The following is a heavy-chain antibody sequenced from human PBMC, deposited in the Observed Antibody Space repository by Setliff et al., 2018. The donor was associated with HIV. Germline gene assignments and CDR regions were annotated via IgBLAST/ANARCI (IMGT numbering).Heavy chain of an antibody. CDR2: INAGNGNT. V-gene: IGHV1-3*01. CDR1: GYTFTGNY. J-gene: IGHJ6*03. Sequence: ASVKVSCKASGYTFTGNYMHWVRQAPGQGLEWMGWINAGNGNTKYSQKFQGRVTITRDTSASTAHMELSSLRSEDTAVYYCARDSTRWELPYYYMDVWGKGTTVTVSS. CDR3: ARDSTRWELPYYYMDV. D-gene: IGHD2-15*01.